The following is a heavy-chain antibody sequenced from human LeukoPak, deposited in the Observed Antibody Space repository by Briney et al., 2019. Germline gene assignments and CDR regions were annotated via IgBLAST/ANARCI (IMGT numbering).Heavy chain of an antibody. CDR3: ARDPDY. CDR2: ISAYNGNT. Sequence: ASVKVSCKASGYTFTSYGISWVRQAPGQGLEWMGWISAYNGNTNYAQKFQGRVTITADESTSTAYMELSSLRSEDTAVYYCARDPDYWGQGTLVTVSS. J-gene: IGHJ4*02. V-gene: IGHV1-18*01. CDR1: GYTFTSYG.